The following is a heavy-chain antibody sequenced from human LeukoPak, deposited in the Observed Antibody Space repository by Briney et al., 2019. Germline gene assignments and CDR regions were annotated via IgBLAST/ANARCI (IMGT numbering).Heavy chain of an antibody. Sequence: GGSLRLSCAASGFTFSSYAMSWVRQAPGKGMEWVSAISGSGGSTYYADSVKGRFTISRDNSKNTLYLQMNSLRAEDTAVYYCAKRGFGFYYGMDVWGQGTTVTVSS. CDR2: ISGSGGST. CDR1: GFTFSSYA. V-gene: IGHV3-23*01. CDR3: AKRGFGFYYGMDV. J-gene: IGHJ6*02. D-gene: IGHD3-16*01.